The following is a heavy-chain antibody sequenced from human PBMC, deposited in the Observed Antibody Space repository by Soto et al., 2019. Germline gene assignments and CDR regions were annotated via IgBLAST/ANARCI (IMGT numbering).Heavy chain of an antibody. Sequence: KPSETLSLTCAVYGGSFSGYYWSWIRQPPGKGLEWIGEINHSGSTNYNPSLKSRVTISVDTSKNQFSLKLSSVTAADTAVYYCARGEGGTMVRGVIAGMDVWGQGTTVTVSS. V-gene: IGHV4-34*01. D-gene: IGHD3-10*01. CDR2: INHSGST. J-gene: IGHJ6*02. CDR1: GGSFSGYY. CDR3: ARGEGGTMVRGVIAGMDV.